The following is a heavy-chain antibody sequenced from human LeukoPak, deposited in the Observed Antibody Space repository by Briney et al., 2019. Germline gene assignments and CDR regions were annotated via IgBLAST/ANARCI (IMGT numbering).Heavy chain of an antibody. CDR3: ARTKAPPDPWAWFDP. CDR2: IIPMFGTR. CDR1: GYTFTGYY. V-gene: IGHV1-69*13. Sequence: SVKVSCKASGYTFTGYYMHWVRQAPGQGLEWVGGIIPMFGTRNYAQKFQGRVTITADESTSTVYMELSSLRSEDTAVYYCARTKAPPDPWAWFDPWGQGTLVTV. D-gene: IGHD1-14*01. J-gene: IGHJ5*02.